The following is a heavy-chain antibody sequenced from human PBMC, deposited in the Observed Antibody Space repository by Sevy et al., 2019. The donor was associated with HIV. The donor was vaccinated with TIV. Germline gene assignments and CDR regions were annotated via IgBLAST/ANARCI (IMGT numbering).Heavy chain of an antibody. D-gene: IGHD6-13*01. Sequence: ASVKVSCKASGYTFTGYYMHWVRQAPGQGLEWMGRINPNSGGTNYAQKSQGRVTMTRDTSISTAYMELSRLRSDDTAVYYCARNLYSSSPDVDYWGQGTLVTVSS. V-gene: IGHV1-2*06. CDR1: GYTFTGYY. CDR2: INPNSGGT. J-gene: IGHJ4*02. CDR3: ARNLYSSSPDVDY.